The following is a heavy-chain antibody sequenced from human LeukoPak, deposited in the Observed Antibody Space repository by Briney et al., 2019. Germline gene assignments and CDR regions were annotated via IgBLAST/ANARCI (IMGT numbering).Heavy chain of an antibody. J-gene: IGHJ4*02. D-gene: IGHD4-17*01. CDR3: ARGGSDYGPLDY. CDR2: ISYDGSNK. V-gene: IGHV3-30-3*01. Sequence: GGSLRLSCTASGFNFSSYAMHWVRQAPSKGLEWVAVISYDGSNKYYADSVKGRFTISRDNSKNTLYLQMNSLRAEDTAVYYCARGGSDYGPLDYWGQGTLVTVSS. CDR1: GFNFSSYA.